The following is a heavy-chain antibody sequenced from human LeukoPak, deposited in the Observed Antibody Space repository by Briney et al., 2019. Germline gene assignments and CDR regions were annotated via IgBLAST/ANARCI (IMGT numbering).Heavy chain of an antibody. CDR1: GFTFSSYA. D-gene: IGHD6-19*01. J-gene: IGHJ4*02. V-gene: IGHV3-64*04. CDR2: ISSNGGST. Sequence: GGSLRLSCSASGFTFSSYAMHWVRQAPGKGLEYVSAISSNGGSTYYADSVKGRFTISRDNSKNTLYLQMNSLRAEDTAVYYCAKVASSGCFDYWGQRTLVTVSS. CDR3: AKVASSGCFDY.